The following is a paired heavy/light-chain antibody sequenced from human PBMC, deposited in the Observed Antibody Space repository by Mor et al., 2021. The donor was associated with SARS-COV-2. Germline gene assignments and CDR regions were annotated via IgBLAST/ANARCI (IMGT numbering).Heavy chain of an antibody. Sequence: QLQLQESGPGLVKPSETLSLTCSVSGGSVSSSSYYWGWIRQPPGKGLEWIGSIYYSGSTYDNPSLKSRVTISVDTTKNQFSLRLSSVTAADTAVYFCARHKVVATRHFDYWGQGTLVTVSS. CDR1: GGSVSSSSYY. CDR2: IYYSGST. D-gene: IGHD6-6*01. CDR3: ARHKVVATRHFDY. V-gene: IGHV4-39*01. J-gene: IGHJ4*02.
Light chain of an antibody. CDR2: DVT. J-gene: IGLJ2*01. CDR1: SSDVGGYNY. V-gene: IGLV2-8*01. Sequence: QSALTQPPSASGSPGQSVTISCTGTSSDVGGYNYVSWYQQHPGKAPKLMIYDVTQRPSGVPDRFSGSKSGNTASLTVSGLQAEDEADYYCSSYAGSNTVVFGGGTKLTVL. CDR3: SSYAGSNTVV.